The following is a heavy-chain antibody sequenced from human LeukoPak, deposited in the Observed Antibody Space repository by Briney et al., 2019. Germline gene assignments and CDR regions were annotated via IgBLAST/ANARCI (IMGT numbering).Heavy chain of an antibody. CDR1: GFTFSSYG. CDR2: IRYDGSNK. V-gene: IGHV3-30*02. CDR3: ARVRGLTPHDAFDI. Sequence: GGSLRLSCAASGFTFSSYGMHWVRQAPGKGLEWVAFIRYDGSNKYYADSVKGRFTISRDNSKNTLYLQMNSLRAEDTAVYYCARVRGLTPHDAFDIWGQGTMVTVSS. J-gene: IGHJ3*02.